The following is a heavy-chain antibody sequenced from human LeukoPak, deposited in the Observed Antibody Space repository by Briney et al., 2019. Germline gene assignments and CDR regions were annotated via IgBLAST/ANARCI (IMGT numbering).Heavy chain of an antibody. CDR1: GLTFSSHA. V-gene: IGHV3-33*08. D-gene: IGHD3-3*01. J-gene: IGHJ4*02. CDR3: AREASGHCDF. Sequence: GGSLRLSCAASGLTFSSHAMHWVRQAPGKGLEWVAIVWFDGSKQLYADSVKGRFTISRDNSRNTLYLQMSLLRVDDTAVYYCAREASGHCDFWGQGTLVTVSS. CDR2: VWFDGSKQ.